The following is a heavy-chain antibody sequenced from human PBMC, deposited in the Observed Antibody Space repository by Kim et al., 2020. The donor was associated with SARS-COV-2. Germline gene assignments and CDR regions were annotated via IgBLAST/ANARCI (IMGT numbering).Heavy chain of an antibody. CDR2: IYYSGST. V-gene: IGHV4-31*03. Sequence: SETLSLTCTVSGGSISSGGYYWSWIRQHPGKGLEWIGYIYYSGSTYYNPSLKSRVTISVDTSKNQFSLKLSSVTAADTAVYYCARAEPMYSSSWYVRGTFDYWGQGTLVTVSS. CDR1: GGSISSGGYY. D-gene: IGHD6-13*01. CDR3: ARAEPMYSSSWYVRGTFDY. J-gene: IGHJ4*02.